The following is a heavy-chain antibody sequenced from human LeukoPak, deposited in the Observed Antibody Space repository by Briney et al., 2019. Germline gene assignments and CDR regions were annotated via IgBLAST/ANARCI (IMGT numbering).Heavy chain of an antibody. V-gene: IGHV3-21*01. CDR2: ITTSSTYT. CDR1: GFSFSSYN. J-gene: IGHJ6*03. Sequence: GGSLRLSCEASGFSFSSYNMDWVRQTPGKGLEWISPITTSSTYTFYADSVKGRFTISRDNARNSLYLQMNSLRVEDTAVYYCARDPYSGTYGNTYYYYMDVWGKGTTVTTSS. D-gene: IGHD1-26*01. CDR3: ARDPYSGTYGNTYYYYMDV.